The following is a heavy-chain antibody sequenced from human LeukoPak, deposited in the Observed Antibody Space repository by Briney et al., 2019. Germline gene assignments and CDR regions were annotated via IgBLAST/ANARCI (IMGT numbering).Heavy chain of an antibody. CDR1: GFTFSSYA. D-gene: IGHD2-15*01. CDR3: AKTFVVEVAAGDAFDI. J-gene: IGHJ3*02. Sequence: PGGSLRLSCAASGFTFSSYAMSWVRQAPGKGLEWVSAISGSGGSTYYADSVKGRFTISRDNSKNTLYLQMNSLRAEDTAVYYCAKTFVVEVAAGDAFDIWGQGTMVTASS. V-gene: IGHV3-23*01. CDR2: ISGSGGST.